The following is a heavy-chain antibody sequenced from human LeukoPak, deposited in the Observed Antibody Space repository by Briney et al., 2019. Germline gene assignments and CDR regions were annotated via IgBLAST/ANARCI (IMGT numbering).Heavy chain of an antibody. D-gene: IGHD3-22*01. J-gene: IGHJ5*02. Sequence: SETLSLTCTVSGGSISSYYWSWIRQPPGKGLEWIGYIYYSGSTNYNPSLKSRVTISVDTSKNQFSLKLSSVTAADTAVYYCASTQPYYYDSSGYYSSGWFDPWGQGTLVTVSS. CDR3: ASTQPYYYDSSGYYSSGWFDP. CDR2: IYYSGST. CDR1: GGSISSYY. V-gene: IGHV4-59*01.